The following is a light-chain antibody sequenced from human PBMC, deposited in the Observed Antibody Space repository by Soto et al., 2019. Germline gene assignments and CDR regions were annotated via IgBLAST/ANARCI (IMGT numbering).Light chain of an antibody. Sequence: QSALTQPASVSGSPGQSITISCTGTSSDVGGDKYVSWYQQHPGKVPKLMIYEGSDRPSGVSDRFSGSKSGNTASLTISGLQAEDESDYYCSSYTSTNTVIFGGGTKLTVL. CDR1: SSDVGGDKY. J-gene: IGLJ2*01. V-gene: IGLV2-14*01. CDR3: SSYTSTNTVI. CDR2: EGS.